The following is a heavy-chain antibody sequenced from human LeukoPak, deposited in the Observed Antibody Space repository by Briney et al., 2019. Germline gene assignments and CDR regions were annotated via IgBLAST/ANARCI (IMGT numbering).Heavy chain of an antibody. CDR3: ANLWGTMVRRVPDY. V-gene: IGHV3-23*01. Sequence: GGSLRLSCAASGFTFSSYGMSWVRQAPGKGLEWVSAISGSGGSTYYADSVKGRFTISRDNSKNTLYLQMNSLRAEDTAVYYCANLWGTMVRRVPDYWGQGTLVTVSS. D-gene: IGHD3-10*01. CDR2: ISGSGGST. J-gene: IGHJ4*02. CDR1: GFTFSSYG.